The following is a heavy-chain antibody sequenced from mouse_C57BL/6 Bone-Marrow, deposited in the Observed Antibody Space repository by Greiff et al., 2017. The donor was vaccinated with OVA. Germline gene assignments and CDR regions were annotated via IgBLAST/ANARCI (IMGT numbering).Heavy chain of an antibody. Sequence: VQLQQSGPELVKPGASVKISRKASGYSFTDYNMNWVKQSNGKSLEWIGVINPNYGTTSYNQKFKGKATLTVDQSSSTAYMQLNSLTSEDSAVYYCVIIYYYGSLFFDYWGQGTTLTVSS. CDR3: VIIYYYGSLFFDY. J-gene: IGHJ2*01. D-gene: IGHD1-1*01. CDR1: GYSFTDYN. V-gene: IGHV1-39*01. CDR2: INPNYGTT.